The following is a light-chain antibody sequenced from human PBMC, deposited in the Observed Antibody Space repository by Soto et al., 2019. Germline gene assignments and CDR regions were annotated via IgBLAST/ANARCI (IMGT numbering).Light chain of an antibody. J-gene: IGKJ1*01. CDR1: QDITNY. Sequence: DIQMPQSPSSLSASVGDRVTITCQASQDITNYLHWFQQKPGKAPKLLIYDASNLETGVPSRFSGSGSGTAFTLTISRLDPEDFAVYSCQQYRTFGQGTKVEIK. CDR2: DAS. V-gene: IGKV1-33*01. CDR3: QQYRT.